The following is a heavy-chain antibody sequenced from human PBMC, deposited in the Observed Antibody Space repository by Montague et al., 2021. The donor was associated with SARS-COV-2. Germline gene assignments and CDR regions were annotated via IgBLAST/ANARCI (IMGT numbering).Heavy chain of an antibody. CDR2: ISGDGGSA. CDR1: GFTFDDFV. CDR3: AKDNYCTNTNCYSFFDH. D-gene: IGHD2-2*01. J-gene: IGHJ5*02. Sequence: SLRLSCAASGFTFDDFVMHWVRQAPGKGLEWVSLISGDGGSAYYADSVKGRFTVSRDNSKSSLYLQMTSLTTDDTALYYCAKDNYCTNTNCYSFFDHWGQGTLVTVSS. V-gene: IGHV3-43*02.